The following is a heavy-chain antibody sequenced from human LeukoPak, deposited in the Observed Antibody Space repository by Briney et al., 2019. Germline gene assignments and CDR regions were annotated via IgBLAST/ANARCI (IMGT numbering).Heavy chain of an antibody. D-gene: IGHD1-14*01. Sequence: PGGSLRLSCAASGFTFSKAWMNCVRQAPGKVLEWVARIKTKSQGGTTDYAAPVKGRFAISRDDSENRVYLQMNSLKSEDTAVYYCAVGLGKTDTDYWGQGTLVTVSS. CDR1: GFTFSKAW. CDR3: AVGLGKTDTDY. J-gene: IGHJ4*02. V-gene: IGHV3-15*05. CDR2: IKTKSQGGTT.